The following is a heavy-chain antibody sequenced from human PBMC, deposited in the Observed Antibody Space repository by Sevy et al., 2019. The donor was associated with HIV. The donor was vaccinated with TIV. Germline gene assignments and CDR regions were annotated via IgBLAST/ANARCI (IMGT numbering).Heavy chain of an antibody. CDR1: GFSFSSYG. Sequence: GGSLRLSCVASGFSFSSYGMHWVRQAPGKGLEWVAVFWYDGSNKEYADSVKVRFTISRDNSKDRLYLQMNSLRAEDTAVYYCAREHIAVAGIGYYFDHWGQGTLVTVSS. V-gene: IGHV3-33*01. CDR2: FWYDGSNK. CDR3: AREHIAVAGIGYYFDH. D-gene: IGHD6-19*01. J-gene: IGHJ4*02.